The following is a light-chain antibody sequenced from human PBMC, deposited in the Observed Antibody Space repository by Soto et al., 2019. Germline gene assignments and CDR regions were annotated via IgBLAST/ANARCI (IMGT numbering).Light chain of an antibody. J-gene: IGKJ1*01. V-gene: IGKV3-20*01. Sequence: ENVLTQSPGTLFLSPGEKATLSCRAIQSVSSTYLAWYQQKPGQAPRLLIYSASSRATGIPDRFSGSGSGTDFTLTISRLEPEDFAVYSCQQYVRFTCTFGRGNK. CDR1: QSVSSTY. CDR3: QQYVRFTCT. CDR2: SAS.